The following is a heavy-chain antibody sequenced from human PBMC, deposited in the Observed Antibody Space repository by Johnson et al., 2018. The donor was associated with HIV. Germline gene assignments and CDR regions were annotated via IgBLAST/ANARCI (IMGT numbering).Heavy chain of an antibody. V-gene: IGHV3-30*14. CDR3: ARAPGFSRAFDI. J-gene: IGHJ3*02. CDR1: GFTFSSYA. Sequence: QVQLVESGGGVVQPGRSLRLSCAASGFTFSSYAMHWVRQAPAKGLEWVAVISYDGSDKYYADSVKGRFTVSREDAKNSLYLQMNRLTAEDTAVYYCARAPGFSRAFDIWGQGTMVTVSS. D-gene: IGHD3-10*01. CDR2: ISYDGSDK.